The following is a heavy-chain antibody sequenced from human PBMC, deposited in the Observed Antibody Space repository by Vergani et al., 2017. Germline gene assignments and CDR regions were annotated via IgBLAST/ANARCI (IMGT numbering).Heavy chain of an antibody. Sequence: QVQLVQSGAEVGKPGASVKISCKASGGTFSSYAISWVRQAPGQGLEFMGWINTNSGNPTYAPGFTGRFVFSLDTSVSTAYLQISGLKAEDSAVYYCARGRQWRLTEYLYGMDVWGQGTTVTVSS. D-gene: IGHD6-19*01. CDR3: ARGRQWRLTEYLYGMDV. J-gene: IGHJ6*02. CDR2: INTNSGNP. CDR1: GGTFSSYA. V-gene: IGHV7-4-1*02.